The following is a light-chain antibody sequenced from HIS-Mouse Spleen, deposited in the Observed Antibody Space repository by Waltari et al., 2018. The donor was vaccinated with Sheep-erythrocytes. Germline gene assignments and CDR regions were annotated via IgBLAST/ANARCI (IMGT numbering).Light chain of an antibody. J-gene: IGLJ2*01. CDR1: SSDVGGYNY. CDR3: SSYAGSNNLV. Sequence: QPPSASGSPGQSVTISCTGTSSDVGGYNYVSWYQQHPGKAPKLMIYEVSKRPSGVPDRFSGSKSGNTASLTVSGLQAEDEADYYCSSYAGSNNLVFGGGTKLTVL. CDR2: EVS. V-gene: IGLV2-8*01.